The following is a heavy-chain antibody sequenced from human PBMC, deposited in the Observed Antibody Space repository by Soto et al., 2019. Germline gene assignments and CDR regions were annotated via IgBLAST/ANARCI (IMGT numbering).Heavy chain of an antibody. J-gene: IGHJ6*02. CDR3: ATPLAYAMRGWDGLDV. CDR2: IISIFGTT. V-gene: IGHV1-69*01. Sequence: QVQLVQSGAEVKKPGSSVKVSCKASGGTFSSYVIGWVGQAPGQGLEWMGGIISIFGTTHYAQRFQGRVTITADESPSTAYMELSSLRSEDTAVYYCATPLAYAMRGWDGLDVWGQGTTVTVSS. CDR1: GGTFSSYV. D-gene: IGHD2-8*01.